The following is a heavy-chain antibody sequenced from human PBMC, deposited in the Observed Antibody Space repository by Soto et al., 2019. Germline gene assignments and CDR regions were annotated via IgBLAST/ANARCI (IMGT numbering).Heavy chain of an antibody. CDR3: ARDSRYYDFWSGSRLRGYYYYGMDV. CDR2: IIPIFGTA. V-gene: IGHV1-69*13. D-gene: IGHD3-3*01. Sequence: ASVKVSCKASGGTFSSYAISWVRQAPRQGLEWMGGIIPIFGTANYAQKFQGRVTITADESTSTAYMELSSLRSEDTAVYYCARDSRYYDFWSGSRLRGYYYYGMDVWGQGTTVTVSS. J-gene: IGHJ6*02. CDR1: GGTFSSYA.